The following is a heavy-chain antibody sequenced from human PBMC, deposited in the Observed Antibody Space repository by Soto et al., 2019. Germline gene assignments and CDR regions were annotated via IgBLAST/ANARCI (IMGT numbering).Heavy chain of an antibody. CDR2: IYYSGST. CDR3: ARQTGYSSSWYPPTYYFDY. J-gene: IGHJ4*02. CDR1: GGSISSSSYY. Sequence: QLQLQESGPGLMKPSETLSLTCTVSGGSISSSSYYWGWIRQPPGKGLEWIGSIYYSGSTYYYPSLKSRVTISVDTSKNQFSLKLSSVSVADTALYYCARQTGYSSSWYPPTYYFDYWGQGTLVTVSS. V-gene: IGHV4-39*01. D-gene: IGHD6-13*01.